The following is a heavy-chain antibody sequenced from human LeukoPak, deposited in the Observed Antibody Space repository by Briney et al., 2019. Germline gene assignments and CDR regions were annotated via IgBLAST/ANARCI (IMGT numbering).Heavy chain of an antibody. V-gene: IGHV4-4*08. D-gene: IGHD5-12*01. Sequence: SETLSLTCTVSGGSISSYYWSWIRQPPGKGLEWIGYIYTSGDTDYNPSLKSRVTISVDTSKNQFSLQLSSLTASDTAVYYCARVGPYIEVDPWGQGALVIVSS. CDR3: ARVGPYIEVDP. J-gene: IGHJ5*02. CDR1: GGSISSYY. CDR2: IYTSGDT.